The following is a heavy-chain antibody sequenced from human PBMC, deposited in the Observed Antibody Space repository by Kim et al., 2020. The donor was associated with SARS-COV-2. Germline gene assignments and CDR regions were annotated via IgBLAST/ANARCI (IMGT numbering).Heavy chain of an antibody. D-gene: IGHD6-19*01. CDR3: AGDTYSSGWYVWDC. Sequence: YADSAKGRFTISRDNAKNSLFLQMNSLRVEGAAVYYCAGDTYSSGWYVWDCWGQGTLVTVSS. J-gene: IGHJ4*02. V-gene: IGHV3-11*04.